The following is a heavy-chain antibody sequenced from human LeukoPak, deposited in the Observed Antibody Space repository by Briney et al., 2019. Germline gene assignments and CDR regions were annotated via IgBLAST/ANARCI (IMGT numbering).Heavy chain of an antibody. CDR1: GFTFSSYA. CDR3: AKDPPSRVVVVAATFLFDY. Sequence: GGSLRLSCAASGFTFSSYAMSWVRQAPGKGLEWVSAISGSGGSTYYADSVKGRFTISRDNSKNTLYLQMNSLRAEDTAVYYCAKDPPSRVVVVAATFLFDYWGQGTLVTVSS. J-gene: IGHJ4*02. CDR2: ISGSGGST. V-gene: IGHV3-23*01. D-gene: IGHD2-15*01.